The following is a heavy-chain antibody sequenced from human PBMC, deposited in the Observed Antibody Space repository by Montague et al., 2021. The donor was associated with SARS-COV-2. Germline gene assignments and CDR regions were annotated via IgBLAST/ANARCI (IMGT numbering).Heavy chain of an antibody. V-gene: IGHV2-5*02. J-gene: IGHJ3*01. Sequence: PALVKPTQTLTLTCVFSGFSLNTDGVGVAWIRRPPVRALEWLALIYWDGDQRYSPSLKTRVTITKDTSRNRVVLTMTNLDPVDTATYYCARRYDFYRAEAFDVWGQGTMVTVSS. CDR2: IYWDGDQ. D-gene: IGHD3-3*01. CDR3: ARRYDFYRAEAFDV. CDR1: GFSLNTDGVG.